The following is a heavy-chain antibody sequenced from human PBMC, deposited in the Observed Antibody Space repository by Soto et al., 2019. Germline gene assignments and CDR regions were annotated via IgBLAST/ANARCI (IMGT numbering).Heavy chain of an antibody. D-gene: IGHD6-13*01. CDR3: ARSIAAAGTLGPTVKYYYMDV. CDR1: GFTFSSYS. V-gene: IGHV3-21*01. CDR2: ISSSSSYI. Sequence: GGSLRLSCAASGFTFSSYSMNWVRQAPGKGLEWVSSISSSSSYIYYADSVKGRFTISRDNAKNSLYLQMNSLRAEDTAVYYCARSIAAAGTLGPTVKYYYMDVWGKGTTVTVSS. J-gene: IGHJ6*03.